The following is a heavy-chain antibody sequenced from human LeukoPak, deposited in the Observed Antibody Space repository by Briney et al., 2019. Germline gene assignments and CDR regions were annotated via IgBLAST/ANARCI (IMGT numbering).Heavy chain of an antibody. J-gene: IGHJ6*02. CDR2: ISAGGAGT. CDR1: GITFDDYA. D-gene: IGHD6-19*01. V-gene: IGHV3-23*01. CDR3: VKGYSSGWTREYYGMDV. Sequence: QTGGSLRLSRAISGITFDDYAMTWVRQAPGKGLDWVSTISAGGAGTYYADSVKGRFTISRDNSKNTLYLQMNSLRAEDTALYYCVKGYSSGWTREYYGMDVWGQGTTVTVSS.